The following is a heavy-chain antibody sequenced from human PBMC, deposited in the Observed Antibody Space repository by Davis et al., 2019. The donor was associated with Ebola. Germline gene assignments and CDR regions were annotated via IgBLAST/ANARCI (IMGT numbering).Heavy chain of an antibody. Sequence: PGGSLRLSCAASGFTFSSYEMNWVRQAPGKGLEWVSYISSSGSTIYYADSVKGRFTISRDNAKNSLYLQMNSLRAEDTAVYYCARGTGDGYYYYGMDVWGQGTTVTVSS. D-gene: IGHD7-27*01. CDR3: ARGTGDGYYYYGMDV. CDR1: GFTFSSYE. V-gene: IGHV3-48*03. CDR2: ISSSGSTI. J-gene: IGHJ6*02.